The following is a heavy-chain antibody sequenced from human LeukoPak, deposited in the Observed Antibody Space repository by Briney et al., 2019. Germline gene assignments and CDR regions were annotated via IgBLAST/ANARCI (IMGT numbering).Heavy chain of an antibody. J-gene: IGHJ4*02. CDR1: GFTFSSYG. Sequence: GGSLRLSCAASGFTFSSYGMHWVRQAPGMGLEWVAVIWYDGSNKYYADSVKGRFPISRDNSKNTLYLQMNSLRAEDTAVYYCAKDAMRMTLDYWGQGTLVTVSS. CDR2: IWYDGSNK. V-gene: IGHV3-33*06. CDR3: AKDAMRMTLDY. D-gene: IGHD2-15*01.